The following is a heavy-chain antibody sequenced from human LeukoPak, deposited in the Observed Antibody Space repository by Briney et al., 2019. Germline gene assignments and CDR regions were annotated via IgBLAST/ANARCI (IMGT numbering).Heavy chain of an antibody. CDR1: GFTVSSNY. CDR2: IYSGGST. Sequence: GGSLRLSCAASGFTVSSNYMSWVRQAPGKGLEWVSVIYSGGSTYYADSVKGRFTISRDNSKNTLYLQMNSLRAEDTAVYYCAREVYYYGSGSYEWWGQGTLVTVSS. V-gene: IGHV3-66*01. J-gene: IGHJ4*02. D-gene: IGHD3-10*01. CDR3: AREVYYYGSGSYEW.